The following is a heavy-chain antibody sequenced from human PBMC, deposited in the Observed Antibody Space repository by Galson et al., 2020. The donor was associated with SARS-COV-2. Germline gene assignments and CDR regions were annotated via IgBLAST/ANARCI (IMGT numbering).Heavy chain of an antibody. CDR1: GFTFSSYA. J-gene: IGHJ3*02. V-gene: IGHV3-30*04. D-gene: IGHD6-13*01. CDR3: ARDRSITATGTEAFDI. CDR2: ISSDARNK. Sequence: GGSLTLSCAASGFTFSSYAMNWVRQAPGKGLEWVALISSDARNKFYADSVKGRFTISRDNSRTTLYLQINSLRPEDTAVYYCARDRSITATGTEAFDIWGLGTKVTVSS.